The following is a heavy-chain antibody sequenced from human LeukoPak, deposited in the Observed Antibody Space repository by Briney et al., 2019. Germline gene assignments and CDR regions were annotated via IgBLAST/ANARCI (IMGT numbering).Heavy chain of an antibody. CDR1: GFTFSQYW. Sequence: GGSLRLSCAASGFTFSQYWTSWVRQAPGKGLEWVANIKHDGSEKQDGSEKNYVDSVKGRFTISRDNAKNSLYLQMDSLRAEDTAVYYCARSGRGVDSFYFYMDVWGKGTTVTVSS. V-gene: IGHV3-7*01. D-gene: IGHD3-10*01. CDR3: ARSGRGVDSFYFYMDV. J-gene: IGHJ6*03. CDR2: IKHDGSEKQDGSEK.